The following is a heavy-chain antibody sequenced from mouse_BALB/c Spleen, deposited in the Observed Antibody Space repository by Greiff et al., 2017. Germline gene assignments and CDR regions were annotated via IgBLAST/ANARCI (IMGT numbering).Heavy chain of an antibody. CDR2: ISSGGST. D-gene: IGHD1-1*01. Sequence: EVKLVESGGGLVKPGGSLKLSCAASGFTFSSYAMSWVRQTPEKRLEWVASISSGGSTYYPDSVKGRFTISRDNARNILYLQMSSLRSEDTAMYYCARDDLIYYYGSSYVENAMDYWGQGTSVTVSS. V-gene: IGHV5-6-5*01. J-gene: IGHJ4*01. CDR3: ARDDLIYYYGSSYVENAMDY. CDR1: GFTFSSYA.